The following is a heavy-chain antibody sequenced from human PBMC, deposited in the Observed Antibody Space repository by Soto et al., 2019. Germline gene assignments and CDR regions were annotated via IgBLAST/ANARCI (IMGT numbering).Heavy chain of an antibody. D-gene: IGHD3-16*02. CDR2: TNEDGSRT. V-gene: IGHV3-74*01. CDR1: GFSCSNYW. J-gene: IGHJ4*02. CDR3: STDLSGQYDY. Sequence: GGSLRLSCAASGFSCSNYWMHWVRQAPGKGLVWVSRTNEDGSRTDYADSVQGRFTISRDNANNALYLHMNSLRAEDTAIYYCSTDLSGQYDYWGQGVLVTVSS.